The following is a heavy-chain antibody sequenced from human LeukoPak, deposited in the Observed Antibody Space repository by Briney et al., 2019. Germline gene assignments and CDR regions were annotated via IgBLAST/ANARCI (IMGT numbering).Heavy chain of an antibody. J-gene: IGHJ4*02. V-gene: IGHV4-59*01. Sequence: TSETLSLTCTVSGGSISSYYWSWIRQPPGKGPEWIGYIYYSGSTNYNPSLKSRVTISVDTSKNQFSLKLSSVTAADTAVYYCAREGAAGLDYWGQGTLVTVSS. CDR3: AREGAAGLDY. CDR1: GGSISSYY. CDR2: IYYSGST. D-gene: IGHD3-16*01.